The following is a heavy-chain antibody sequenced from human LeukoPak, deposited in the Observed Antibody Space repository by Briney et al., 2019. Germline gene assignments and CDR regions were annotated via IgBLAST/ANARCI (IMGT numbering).Heavy chain of an antibody. D-gene: IGHD6-13*01. J-gene: IGHJ4*02. CDR1: GFTFGSYA. V-gene: IGHV3-23*01. CDR2: ISGSGGST. Sequence: PGGSLRLSCAASGFTFGSYAMSWVRQAPGKGLEWVSAISGSGGSTYYADSVKGRFTISRDNSKNTLYLQMNSLRAEDTAVYYCAKDLLGYSSSWYDFDYWGQGTLVTVSS. CDR3: AKDLLGYSSSWYDFDY.